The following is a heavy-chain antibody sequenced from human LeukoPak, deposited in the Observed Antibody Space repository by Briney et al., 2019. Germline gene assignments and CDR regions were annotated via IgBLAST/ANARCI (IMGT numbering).Heavy chain of an antibody. D-gene: IGHD2-2*01. J-gene: IGHJ5*02. CDR2: MNPNSGNT. Sequence: RASVKVSCKASGYTFTSYDINWVRQATGQGLEWMGWMNPNSGNTGYAQKFQGRVTMTRNTSISTAYMELSSLTSEDTAVYYCARGPYCSSTTMSCPYWFDPWGQGTLVTVSS. CDR1: GYTFTSYD. CDR3: ARGPYCSSTTMSCPYWFDP. V-gene: IGHV1-8*01.